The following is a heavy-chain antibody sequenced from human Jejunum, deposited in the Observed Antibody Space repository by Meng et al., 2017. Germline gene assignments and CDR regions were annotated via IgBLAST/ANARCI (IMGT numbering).Heavy chain of an antibody. CDR3: ARDWGDVRGGFDF. J-gene: IGHJ4*02. D-gene: IGHD3-10*02. CDR1: GDSVSSNSAA. CDR2: TYYRSKYYN. V-gene: IGHV6-1*01. Sequence: QVQLQPAGPGLGTPPHTLSLTLALSGDSVSSNSAAWNWIRQSPSRGLEWLGRTYYRSKYYNDYALSVKSRITINPDTSKNQFSLQLNSVTPEDTAIYYCARDWGDVRGGFDFWGQGTLVTVSS.